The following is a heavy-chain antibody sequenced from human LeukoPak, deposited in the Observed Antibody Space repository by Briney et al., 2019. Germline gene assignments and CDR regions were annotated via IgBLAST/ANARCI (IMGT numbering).Heavy chain of an antibody. CDR3: ASPFVVVPATDAFDI. D-gene: IGHD2-2*01. CDR1: GFTFGSYS. CDR2: ISSSSSTI. V-gene: IGHV3-48*04. Sequence: GGSLRLSCAASGFTFGSYSMNWVRQAPGKVLEWVSYISSSSSTIYYADSVKGRFTISRDNAKNSLYLQMNSLRAEDTGVYYCASPFVVVPATDAFDIWGQGTMVTVSS. J-gene: IGHJ3*02.